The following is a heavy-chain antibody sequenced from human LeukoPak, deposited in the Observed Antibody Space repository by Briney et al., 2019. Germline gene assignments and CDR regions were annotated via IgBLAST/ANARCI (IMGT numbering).Heavy chain of an antibody. D-gene: IGHD6-19*01. CDR3: ARRGRLGYSSGWYVY. CDR2: INHSGST. CDR1: GGSFSGYY. V-gene: IGHV4-34*01. J-gene: IGHJ4*02. Sequence: PSETLSLTCAVYGGSFSGYYWSWIRQPPGKGLDWIGEINHSGSTNYNPSLKSRVTISVDTSKNQFSLKLSSVTAADTAAYYCARRGRLGYSSGWYVYWGQGTLVTVSS.